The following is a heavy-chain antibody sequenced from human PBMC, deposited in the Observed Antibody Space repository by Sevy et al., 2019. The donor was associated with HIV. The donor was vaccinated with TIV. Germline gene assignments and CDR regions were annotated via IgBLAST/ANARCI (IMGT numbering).Heavy chain of an antibody. CDR1: GFTFSSYA. CDR2: ISYDGSNK. J-gene: IGHJ4*02. V-gene: IGHV3-30-3*01. CDR3: ARDGYYYDSSGIIDY. D-gene: IGHD3-22*01. Sequence: GGSLRLSCAASGFTFSSYAMHWVRQAPGKGLEWVAVISYDGSNKYYADSVKGRFTISRDNSKNTLYLQMNSLRAEDTAVYYCARDGYYYDSSGIIDYWGQRTLVTDSS.